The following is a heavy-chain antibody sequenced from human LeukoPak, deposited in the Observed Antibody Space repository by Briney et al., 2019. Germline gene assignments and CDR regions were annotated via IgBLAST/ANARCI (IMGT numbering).Heavy chain of an antibody. CDR1: GGSISGSSYC. V-gene: IGHV4-39*01. J-gene: IGHJ4*02. CDR3: ARTRYYYNSRSYGAPYYFDY. Sequence: SETLSLTCSVSGGSISGSSYCWGWIRQPPGKGLEWIGSIYYSGSTYYNPSLKSRVTISVDTSKNQFSLKLSSVTAADTAVYYCARTRYYYNSRSYGAPYYFDYWGQGTLVTVSS. D-gene: IGHD3-10*01. CDR2: IYYSGST.